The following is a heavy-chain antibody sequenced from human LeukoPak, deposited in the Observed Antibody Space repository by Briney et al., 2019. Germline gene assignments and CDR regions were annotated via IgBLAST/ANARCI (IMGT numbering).Heavy chain of an antibody. V-gene: IGHV3-48*03. Sequence: GGSLRLSCAASGFTFSAYEINWVRQAPGKGLEWVSYISSSGDILYYADSVKGRFTISRDKDKNSLYVQMNRLRGEDTAVYYCARETAYGDYISYYYYYGMDVWGQGTTVTVSS. CDR2: ISSSGDIL. CDR3: ARETAYGDYISYYYYYGMDV. J-gene: IGHJ6*02. D-gene: IGHD4-17*01. CDR1: GFTFSAYE.